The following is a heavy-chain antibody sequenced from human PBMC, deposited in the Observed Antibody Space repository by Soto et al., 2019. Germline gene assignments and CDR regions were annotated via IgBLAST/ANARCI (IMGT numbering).Heavy chain of an antibody. CDR3: AKERVAAAYVETSPFDF. CDR2: IKQDGSER. D-gene: IGHD2-15*01. Sequence: PGGSLRLSCVVSGFTFSSYWMTWVRQAPGMGLEWVANIKQDGSERYYVDSVKGRFTISIDNAKNSLYLQMNSLRAEDTAVYFCAKERVAAAYVETSPFDFWGQGTQVTVSS. CDR1: GFTFSSYW. V-gene: IGHV3-7*01. J-gene: IGHJ4*02.